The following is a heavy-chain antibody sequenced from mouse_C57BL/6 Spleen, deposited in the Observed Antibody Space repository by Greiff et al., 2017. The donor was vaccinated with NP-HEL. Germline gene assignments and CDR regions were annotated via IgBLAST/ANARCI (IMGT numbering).Heavy chain of an antibody. CDR2: IYPGRGST. V-gene: IGHV1-55*01. Sequence: QVQLKQSGAELVKPGASVKMSCKASGYTFTSYWITWVKQRPGQGLEWIGDIYPGRGSTNYNEKFKSKATLTVDTSSSTAYMQLSSLTSEDSAVYYCARGDYGSPMDYWGQGTSVTVSS. CDR1: GYTFTSYW. CDR3: ARGDYGSPMDY. J-gene: IGHJ4*01. D-gene: IGHD1-1*01.